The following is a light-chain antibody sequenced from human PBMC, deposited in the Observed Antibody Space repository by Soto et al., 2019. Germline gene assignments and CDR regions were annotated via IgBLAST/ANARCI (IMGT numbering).Light chain of an antibody. CDR3: SSYAGSNNWV. J-gene: IGLJ3*02. Sequence: QSVLTQPPSASGSPGQSVTISCTGTSSDVGGYNYVSWYQQHPGKAPKLMIYEGSKRPSGVPDRFSGSKSGNTASLPVSGLQAEDEADYYCSSYAGSNNWVFGGGTQLTVL. CDR1: SSDVGGYNY. CDR2: EGS. V-gene: IGLV2-8*01.